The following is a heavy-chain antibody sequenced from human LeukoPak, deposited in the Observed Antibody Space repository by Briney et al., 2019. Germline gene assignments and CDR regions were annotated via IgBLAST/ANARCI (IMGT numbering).Heavy chain of an antibody. Sequence: SETLSLTCTVSGDSINSLDLWSWVRQPPGKGLEWIGEMYLSGTTHSNPSVKSRVTISIDKSKNQFFLNLSSVTAADTAVYYCASLDDRTMGYDYWGQGTLVTVSS. D-gene: IGHD5-18*01. CDR3: ASLDDRTMGYDY. V-gene: IGHV4-4*02. CDR2: MYLSGTT. J-gene: IGHJ4*02. CDR1: GDSINSLDL.